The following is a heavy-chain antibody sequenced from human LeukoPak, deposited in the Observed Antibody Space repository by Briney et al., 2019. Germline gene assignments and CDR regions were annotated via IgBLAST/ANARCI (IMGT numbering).Heavy chain of an antibody. V-gene: IGHV1-69*05. J-gene: IGHJ1*01. D-gene: IGHD1-26*01. CDR2: IIPIFGTA. Sequence: ASVKVSCKASGGTFSSYAISWVRQAPGQGLEWMGGIIPIFGTANYAQKFQGRVTITTDESTSTAYMELSSLRSEDTAVYYCAIDDQYSGNPLDEYFQHWGQGTLVTVSS. CDR3: AIDDQYSGNPLDEYFQH. CDR1: GGTFSSYA.